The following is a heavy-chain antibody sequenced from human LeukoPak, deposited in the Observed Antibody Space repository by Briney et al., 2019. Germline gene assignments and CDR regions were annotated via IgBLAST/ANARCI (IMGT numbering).Heavy chain of an antibody. D-gene: IGHD2-15*01. V-gene: IGHV3-23*01. CDR1: GFSFSSYG. J-gene: IGHJ4*02. Sequence: GGSLRLSCAASGFSFSSYGMSWVRQAPGKGLEWVSAMSSSDDGRYYAASVRGRFTISRDTSRSTLYLQMNSLRAEDAAVYYCAKAPVTSCRGAFCYPFDYWGQGTLVTVSS. CDR2: MSSSDDGR. CDR3: AKAPVTSCRGAFCYPFDY.